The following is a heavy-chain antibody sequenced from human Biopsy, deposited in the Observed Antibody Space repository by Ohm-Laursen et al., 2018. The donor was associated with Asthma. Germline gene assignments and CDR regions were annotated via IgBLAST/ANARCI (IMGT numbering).Heavy chain of an antibody. J-gene: IGHJ3*02. Sequence: AASVKVSCKASGYTFISYAIHWVRQAPGQRLEWMGWINAGNGNTKYSQKFQGRVTITRDTSASTAYMELSSLRSEDTAVYYCARTYYDFLTGQVNDAFVIWGQGTMVTVSS. D-gene: IGHD3-9*01. CDR2: INAGNGNT. V-gene: IGHV1-3*01. CDR3: ARTYYDFLTGQVNDAFVI. CDR1: GYTFISYA.